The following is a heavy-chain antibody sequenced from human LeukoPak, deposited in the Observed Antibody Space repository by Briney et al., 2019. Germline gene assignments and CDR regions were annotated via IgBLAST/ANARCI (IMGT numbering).Heavy chain of an antibody. D-gene: IGHD5-18*01. V-gene: IGHV4-59*01. CDR3: ARGGIQLWDFDY. Sequence: SETLSLTCTVSGGSIGGYHWSWIRQSPGKGLEWIGYIYYSGSTNYNPSLKSRVTISVDTSKNQFSLKLSSVTAADTAVYYCARGGIQLWDFDYWGQGTLVTVSS. CDR2: IYYSGST. CDR1: GGSIGGYH. J-gene: IGHJ4*02.